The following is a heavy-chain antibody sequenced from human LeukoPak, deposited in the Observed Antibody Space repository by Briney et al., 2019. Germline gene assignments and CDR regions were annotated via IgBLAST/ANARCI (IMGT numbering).Heavy chain of an antibody. Sequence: GGSLRLSCAASGFTFSSYWMNWARQAPGKGLAWVASINHNGNVNYYVDSVKGRFTISRDNAKNSLYLQMSNLRAEDTAVYFCARGGGLDVWGQGATVTVSS. CDR1: GFTFSSYW. V-gene: IGHV3-7*03. CDR2: INHNGNVN. D-gene: IGHD3-16*01. CDR3: ARGGGLDV. J-gene: IGHJ6*02.